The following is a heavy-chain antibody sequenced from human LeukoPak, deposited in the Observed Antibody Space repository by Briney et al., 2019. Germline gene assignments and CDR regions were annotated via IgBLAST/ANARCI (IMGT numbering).Heavy chain of an antibody. Sequence: GGSLRLSCAASGFTISFYWMSWVRQAPGKGLEWVATLKRDESEKYYVDSVKGRFTISRDNAKNSLYLQMNSLRAEDTAVYYCARPATSAGGRIYYFDHWGQGTLVTVSS. D-gene: IGHD6-19*01. CDR2: LKRDESEK. V-gene: IGHV3-7*01. J-gene: IGHJ4*02. CDR1: GFTISFYW. CDR3: ARPATSAGGRIYYFDH.